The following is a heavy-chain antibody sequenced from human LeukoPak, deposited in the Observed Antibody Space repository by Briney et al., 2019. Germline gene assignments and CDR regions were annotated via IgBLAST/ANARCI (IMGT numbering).Heavy chain of an antibody. J-gene: IGHJ4*02. CDR1: GGSISSYD. D-gene: IGHD3-10*01. Sequence: PSETLSLTCTVSGGSISSYDWSWIRQPPGKGLEWIGYIYYSGSTNYNPSLKSRVTISVDTSKNQFSLKLSSVTAADTAVYYCARGRTMVRGVISPHFDYWGQGTLVTVSS. CDR2: IYYSGST. CDR3: ARGRTMVRGVISPHFDY. V-gene: IGHV4-59*01.